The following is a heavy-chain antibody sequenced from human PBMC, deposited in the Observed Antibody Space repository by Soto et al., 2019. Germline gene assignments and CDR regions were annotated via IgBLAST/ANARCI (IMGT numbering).Heavy chain of an antibody. D-gene: IGHD6-19*01. CDR1: GGSISSSSYY. V-gene: IGHV4-39*01. J-gene: IGHJ4*02. CDR2: IYYSGST. CDR3: ARHVAGYSSGLDY. Sequence: QLQLQESGPGLVKPSETLSLTCTVSGGSISSSSYYWGWIRQPPGKGLEWVGSIYYSGSTYYNPSLKSRITISVDTSKNQFSLKVSSVTAADTAVYYCARHVAGYSSGLDYWGQGTLVTVSS.